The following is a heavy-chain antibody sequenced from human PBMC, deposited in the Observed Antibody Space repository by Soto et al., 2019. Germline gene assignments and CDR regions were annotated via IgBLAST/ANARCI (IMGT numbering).Heavy chain of an antibody. J-gene: IGHJ6*02. Sequence: GGSLRLSCAASGFTFSSYAMSWVRQAPGKGLEWVSAISGSGGITYYADSVKGRFTISRDNSKNTLYLQMNSLRAEDTAVYYCAKGDYGGNYYYYGMDVWGPGTTVTVSS. CDR2: ISGSGGIT. CDR1: GFTFSSYA. D-gene: IGHD4-17*01. V-gene: IGHV3-23*01. CDR3: AKGDYGGNYYYYGMDV.